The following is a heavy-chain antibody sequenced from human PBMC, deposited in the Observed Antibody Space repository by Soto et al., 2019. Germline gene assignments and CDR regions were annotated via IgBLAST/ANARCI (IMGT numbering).Heavy chain of an antibody. CDR1: GFTFTDYG. V-gene: IGHV3-30*18. D-gene: IGHD3-22*01. CDR2: ISYDGSKK. CDR3: AKDTYYHDSSGYYVFDY. Sequence: QVQLVESGGGVVQPGRSLRLSCADSGFTFTDYGMHWVRQAPGKWLAWVAVISYDGSKKNYADSVKGRFTISRDNSKNALYLQMHRLRAEDTAVYYCAKDTYYHDSSGYYVFDYWGQGTLVTVSS. J-gene: IGHJ4*02.